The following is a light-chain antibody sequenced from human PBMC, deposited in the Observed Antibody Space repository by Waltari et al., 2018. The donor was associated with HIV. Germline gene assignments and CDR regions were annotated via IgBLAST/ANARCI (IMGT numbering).Light chain of an antibody. J-gene: IGLJ1*01. V-gene: IGLV1-47*01. Sequence: QSVLTQPPSASGTPGQRVTPSCSGSSSNIGSSYVYWYQQVPGTAPKLLIYSSNHRPSGVPDRFSGSKSGTSASLAISGLRSEDEADYYCAAWDDSLSGYVFGTGTKVTVL. CDR3: AAWDDSLSGYV. CDR2: SSN. CDR1: SSNIGSSY.